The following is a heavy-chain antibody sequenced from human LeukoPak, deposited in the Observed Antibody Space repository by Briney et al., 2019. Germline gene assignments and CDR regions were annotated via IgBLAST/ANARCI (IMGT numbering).Heavy chain of an antibody. D-gene: IGHD3-22*01. Sequence: GGSLRLSCAASGFTFSSYSMNWVRQAPGKGLEWVSSISNSSSYIYYADSVKGRFTISRDNAKNSLYLQMNSLRAEDTAVYYCARDLDSSGYYEVDYWGQGTLVTVSS. V-gene: IGHV3-21*01. CDR1: GFTFSSYS. J-gene: IGHJ4*02. CDR3: ARDLDSSGYYEVDY. CDR2: ISNSSSYI.